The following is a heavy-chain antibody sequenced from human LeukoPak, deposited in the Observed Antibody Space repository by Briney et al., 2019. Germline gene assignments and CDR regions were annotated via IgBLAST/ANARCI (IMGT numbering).Heavy chain of an antibody. D-gene: IGHD3-10*01. Sequence: GGSLRLSCAVSGITLSNYGMSWVRQAPGKGLEWVAGISDSGGSTNYADSVKGRFTISGDNPKNTLYLQMNSLRAEDTAVYFCAKRGIVIRAVIIVGFHKEAYYFDYWGQGALVTVSS. J-gene: IGHJ4*02. V-gene: IGHV3-23*01. CDR3: AKRGIVIRAVIIVGFHKEAYYFDY. CDR1: GITLSNYG. CDR2: ISDSGGST.